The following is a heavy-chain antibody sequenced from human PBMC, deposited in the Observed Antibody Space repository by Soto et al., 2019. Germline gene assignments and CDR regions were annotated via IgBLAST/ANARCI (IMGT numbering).Heavy chain of an antibody. CDR2: TYTGGYT. CDR3: ARVRVRRGCSSTSCYSPHGMDV. J-gene: IGHJ6*02. CDR1: GFIVSDNY. D-gene: IGHD2-2*02. Sequence: PGGSLRLSCAASGFIVSDNYINWVRQAPGKGLEWVSVTYTGGYTYYADSVKGRFTISRDNSKNTLYLQMNSLRAEDTAVYYCARVRVRRGCSSTSCYSPHGMDVWGQGTTVTVSS. V-gene: IGHV3-53*01.